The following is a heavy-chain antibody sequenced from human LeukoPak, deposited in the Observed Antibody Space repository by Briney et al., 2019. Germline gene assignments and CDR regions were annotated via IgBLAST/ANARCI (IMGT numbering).Heavy chain of an antibody. CDR1: GGTFSSYA. D-gene: IGHD3-22*01. CDR3: ATSLHYYDSSSDYMDV. V-gene: IGHV1-69*05. J-gene: IGHJ6*03. Sequence: SVKVSCKASGGTFSSYAISWVRQAPGQGLEWMGGIIPIFGTANYAQKFQGRVTVTTDESTSTAYMELSSLRSEDTTVYYCATSLHYYDSSSDYMDVWGKGTTVTVSS. CDR2: IIPIFGTA.